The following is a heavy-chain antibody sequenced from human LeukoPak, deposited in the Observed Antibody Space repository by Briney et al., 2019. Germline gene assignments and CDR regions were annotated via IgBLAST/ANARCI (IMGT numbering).Heavy chain of an antibody. J-gene: IGHJ6*02. CDR1: GFTFSSYW. CDR3: AKDLDIAARRWAYYYYGMDV. V-gene: IGHV3-7*01. Sequence: GGSLRLSCAASGFTFSSYWMSWVRQAPGKGLEWVANIKQDGSEKYYADSVKGRFTISRDNSKNTLYLQMNSLRAEDTAVYYCAKDLDIAARRWAYYYYGMDVWGQGTTVTVSS. D-gene: IGHD6-6*01. CDR2: IKQDGSEK.